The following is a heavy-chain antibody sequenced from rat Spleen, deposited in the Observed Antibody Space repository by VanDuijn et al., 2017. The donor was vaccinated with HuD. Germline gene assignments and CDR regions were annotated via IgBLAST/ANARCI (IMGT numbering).Heavy chain of an antibody. CDR1: VYSITSSYR. CDR2: IHSAGNT. D-gene: IGHD1-10*01. V-gene: IGHV3-3*01. J-gene: IGHJ2*01. Sequence: QLQESGPGLVKPSQSLSLTCSVTVYSITSSYRWNWIRKFPGNKLEWMGYIHSAGNTHYNPSLKSRISITRDTSKNQFFLQVKSVTTSDTATYYCARYTATISFDYWGQGVMVTVSS. CDR3: ARYTATISFDY.